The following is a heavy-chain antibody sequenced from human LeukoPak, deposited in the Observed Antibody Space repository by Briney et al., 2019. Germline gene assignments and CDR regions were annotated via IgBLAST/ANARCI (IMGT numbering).Heavy chain of an antibody. CDR3: AKDIAPDSSGYNWFDP. D-gene: IGHD3-22*01. Sequence: PGGSLRLSCAASGFTFSSYSMNWVRQAPGKGLEWVSSITGSSSYIYYADSLKGRFTISRDNAKNSLYLQMNSLRAEDTALYYCAKDIAPDSSGYNWFDPWGQGTLVTVSS. V-gene: IGHV3-21*04. CDR2: ITGSSSYI. CDR1: GFTFSSYS. J-gene: IGHJ5*02.